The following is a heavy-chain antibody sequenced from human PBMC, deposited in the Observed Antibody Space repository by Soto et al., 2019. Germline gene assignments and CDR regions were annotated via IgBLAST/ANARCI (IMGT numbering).Heavy chain of an antibody. CDR1: GFSLSSYW. J-gene: IGHJ4*02. CDR3: XXXXXXXXXTSGFDC. D-gene: IGHD3-10*01. V-gene: IGHV3-7*01. CDR2: IKRDGSEK. Sequence: EVQLVESGGGLVQPGGSLGLSCVVSGFSLSSYWMSWVRQVPGKGLEWVASIKRDGSEKKYVDSVKGRFTISRDTGKXXXXXXXXXXXXXXXXXXXXXXXXXXXXXTSGFDCWGQGTLVTISS.